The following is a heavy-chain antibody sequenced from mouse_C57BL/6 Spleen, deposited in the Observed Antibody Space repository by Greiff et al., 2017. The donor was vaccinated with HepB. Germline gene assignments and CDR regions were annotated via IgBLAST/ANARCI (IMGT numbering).Heavy chain of an antibody. V-gene: IGHV5-9-1*02. CDR3: TKHYYGFAY. CDR2: ISSGGDYI. CDR1: GFTFSSYA. J-gene: IGHJ3*01. Sequence: DVMLVESGEGLVKPGGSLKLSCAASGFTFSSYAMSWVRQTPEKRLEWVAYISSGGDYIYYADTVKGRFTISRDNARNTLYLQMSSLKSEDTAMYYCTKHYYGFAYWGQGTLVTVSA. D-gene: IGHD1-1*01.